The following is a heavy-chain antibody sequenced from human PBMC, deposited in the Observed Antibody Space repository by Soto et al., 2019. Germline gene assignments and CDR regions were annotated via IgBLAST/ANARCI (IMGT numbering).Heavy chain of an antibody. Sequence: QVQLVQSGAEVKKPGASVKVSCKASGYTFTSYYMHWVRQAPGQGLEWMGIINPSGGSTSYAQKFQGRVTMTRDTSTSTVYMELSSLRSEDTTVYYCARDYYDSSGYSTFDYWGQGTLVTVSS. CDR3: ARDYYDSSGYSTFDY. V-gene: IGHV1-46*01. CDR2: INPSGGST. J-gene: IGHJ4*02. D-gene: IGHD3-22*01. CDR1: GYTFTSYY.